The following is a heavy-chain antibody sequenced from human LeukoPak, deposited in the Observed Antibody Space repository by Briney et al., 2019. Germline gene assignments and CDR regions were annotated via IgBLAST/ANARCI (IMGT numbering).Heavy chain of an antibody. J-gene: IGHJ4*02. CDR3: AATPIGYCSSTSCYAGPYFDY. D-gene: IGHD2-2*01. CDR1: GGSISSYY. Sequence: PSETLSLTCTVSGGSISSYYWSWIRQPPGKGLEWIRYIYYSGSTNYNPSLKSRVTISVDTSKNQFSLKLSSVTAADTAVYYCAATPIGYCSSTSCYAGPYFDYWGQGTLVTVSS. V-gene: IGHV4-59*01. CDR2: IYYSGST.